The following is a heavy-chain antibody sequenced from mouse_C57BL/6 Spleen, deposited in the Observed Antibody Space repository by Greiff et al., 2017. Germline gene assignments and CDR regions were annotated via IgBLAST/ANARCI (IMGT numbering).Heavy chain of an antibody. V-gene: IGHV5-17*01. CDR2: ISSGSSTI. CDR1: GFTFSDYG. D-gene: IGHD6-2*01. Sequence: EVMFVESGGGLVKPGGSLKLSCAASGFTFSDYGMHWVRQAPEKGLEWVAYISSGSSTIYYADTVKGRFTISRDNAKNTLFLQMTSLRSEDTAMYYCARKADLLWVMDYWGQGTSVTVSS. CDR3: ARKADLLWVMDY. J-gene: IGHJ4*01.